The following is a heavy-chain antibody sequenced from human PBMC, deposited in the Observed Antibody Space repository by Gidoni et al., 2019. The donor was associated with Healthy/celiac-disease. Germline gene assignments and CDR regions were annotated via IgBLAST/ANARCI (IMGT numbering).Heavy chain of an antibody. V-gene: IGHV3-48*02. CDR1: GFTFSSYS. CDR3: ARESRSGYDY. J-gene: IGHJ4*02. D-gene: IGHD5-12*01. CDR2: ISSSSSTI. Sequence: EVQLLESGGGLVQPGGSLRLSCAAPGFTFSSYSMNWVRPAPGKGLEWVSYISSSSSTISYADSVKGRFTISRDNAKNSLYLQMNSLRDEDTAVYYCARESRSGYDYWGQGTLVTVSS.